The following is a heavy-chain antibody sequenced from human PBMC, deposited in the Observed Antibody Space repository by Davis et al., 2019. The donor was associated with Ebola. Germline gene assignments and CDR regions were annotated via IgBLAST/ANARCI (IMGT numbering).Heavy chain of an antibody. D-gene: IGHD6-19*01. CDR3: ARVSIAVAAGVLDY. Sequence: PSETLSLTCAVYGGSFSGYYWSWIRQPPGKGLEWIGEINHSGSTNYNPSLKSRVTISVDTSKNQFSLKLSSVTAADTAVYYCARVSIAVAAGVLDYWGQGTLVTVSS. CDR2: INHSGST. CDR1: GGSFSGYY. V-gene: IGHV4-34*01. J-gene: IGHJ4*02.